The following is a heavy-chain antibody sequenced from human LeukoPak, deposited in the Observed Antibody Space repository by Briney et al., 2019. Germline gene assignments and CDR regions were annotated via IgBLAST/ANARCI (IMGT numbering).Heavy chain of an antibody. D-gene: IGHD6-13*01. Sequence: GGSLRLSCAASGFTFSSYWMSWVRQAPGKGLEWVSSIKGRFTISRDNAKNALYLQMSSLRAEDTAVYYCARAPTIVGYTSRELGHWYFDVWGRGTLVTVSS. CDR2: I. CDR1: GFTFSSYW. V-gene: IGHV3-21*01. J-gene: IGHJ2*01. CDR3: ARAPTIVGYTSRELGHWYFDV.